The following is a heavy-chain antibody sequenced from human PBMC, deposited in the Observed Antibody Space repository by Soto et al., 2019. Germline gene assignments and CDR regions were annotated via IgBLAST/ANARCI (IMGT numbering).Heavy chain of an antibody. CDR1: GFTLRTNG. D-gene: IGHD2-15*01. CDR2: ILGSGGDT. Sequence: GGSLRLSCAATGFTLRTNGMSWFRQAPGKGLEWVSSILGSGGDTYYADSLKGRFTIPRDNSKNTLYLQLNSLGAEDTALYYCAGHGGYSYLGQGTLVTVSS. CDR3: AGHGGYSY. V-gene: IGHV3-23*01. J-gene: IGHJ4*02.